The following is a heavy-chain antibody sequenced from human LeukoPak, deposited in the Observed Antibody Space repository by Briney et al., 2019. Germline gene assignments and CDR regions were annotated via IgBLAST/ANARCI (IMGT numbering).Heavy chain of an antibody. CDR3: ARSTRVATAMVDFAY. CDR1: GGSISNYY. CDR2: IYYTGSA. J-gene: IGHJ4*01. Sequence: PSETLSLTCTVSGGSISNYYWSWIRQPPGRGLEWIGYIYYTGSANYNPSLKSRVTISVDTSKNQFSLKLASVTAADTAVYYCARSTRVATAMVDFAYWGHGTLVTVSS. D-gene: IGHD5-18*01. V-gene: IGHV4-59*01.